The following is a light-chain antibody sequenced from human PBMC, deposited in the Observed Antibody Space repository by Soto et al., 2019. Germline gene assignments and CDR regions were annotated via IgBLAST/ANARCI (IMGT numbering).Light chain of an antibody. J-gene: IGKJ3*01. CDR1: QSVSSY. CDR3: QQRSNWPPT. Sequence: EIVLTQSPATLSLSPGERATLSCRASQSVSSYLAWYQQKPGQANRLLIYDASNRATGIPARFSGSGSGTDFTLTISSLEPEEFAVYYCQQRSNWPPTVGPGTKVDIK. CDR2: DAS. V-gene: IGKV3-11*01.